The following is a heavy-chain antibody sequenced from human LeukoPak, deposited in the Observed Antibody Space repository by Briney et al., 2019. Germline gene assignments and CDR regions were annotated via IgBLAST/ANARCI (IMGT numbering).Heavy chain of an antibody. J-gene: IGHJ4*02. CDR3: ARAPSSRYCSSTSCYTVDFVDY. V-gene: IGHV3-7*01. Sequence: PGGSLRLSCAASGFTFSTYRMNWVRQAPGKGLEWLASIKDDGSEKYYVDSVKGRFTISRDNAKNSLYLQMNSLRAEDTAVYYCARAPSSRYCSSTSCYTVDFVDYWGQGTLVTVSS. CDR2: IKDDGSEK. D-gene: IGHD2-2*02. CDR1: GFTFSTYR.